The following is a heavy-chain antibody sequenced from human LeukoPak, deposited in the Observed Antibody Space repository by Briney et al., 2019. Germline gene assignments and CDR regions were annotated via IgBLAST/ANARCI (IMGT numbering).Heavy chain of an antibody. J-gene: IGHJ5*02. CDR3: ATSSNAPGNH. Sequence: GGSLRLSCAASGFTFNGYWMSWVRQAPGKGLEWVANIKEGGSAQYYVGSVKGRFTISRDNAKNSLSLQMNSLRAEDTAVYYCATSSNAPGNHWGQGTLVTVSS. CDR1: GFTFNGYW. D-gene: IGHD2-2*01. CDR2: IKEGGSAQ. V-gene: IGHV3-7*01.